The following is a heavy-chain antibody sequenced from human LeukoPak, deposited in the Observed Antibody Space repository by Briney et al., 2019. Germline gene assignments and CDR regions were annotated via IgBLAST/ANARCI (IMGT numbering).Heavy chain of an antibody. CDR1: GYTLTELS. CDR2: FDPEDGET. J-gene: IGHJ6*02. Sequence: GASVKVSCKVSGYTLTELSMHWVRQAPGKGLEWMGGFDPEDGETTYAQKFQGRVTMTEDTSTDTAYMELSSLRSEDTAVYYCATREWGPTTVTNDYYGMDVWGQGTTVTVSS. V-gene: IGHV1-24*01. CDR3: ATREWGPTTVTNDYYGMDV. D-gene: IGHD4-17*01.